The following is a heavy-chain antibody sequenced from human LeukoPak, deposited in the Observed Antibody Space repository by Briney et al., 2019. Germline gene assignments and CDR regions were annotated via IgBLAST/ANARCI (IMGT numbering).Heavy chain of an antibody. CDR1: GFTFSSHG. J-gene: IGHJ4*02. V-gene: IGHV3-30*02. Sequence: GGSLRLSCAASGFTFSSHGMHWVRQARGKGLEWVAFIQFDGSNKYYVDSVKGRFTISRDNSKKTLYLQMNSLRPEDTAVYYCAKDFSVYYYDSRVLDYWGQGTLVTVSS. D-gene: IGHD3-22*01. CDR3: AKDFSVYYYDSRVLDY. CDR2: IQFDGSNK.